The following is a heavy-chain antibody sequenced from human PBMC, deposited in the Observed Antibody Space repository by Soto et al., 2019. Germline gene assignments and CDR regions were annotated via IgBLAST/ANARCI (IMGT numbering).Heavy chain of an antibody. Sequence: GGSLRLSCAASGFTFSSYWMSWVRQAPGKGLEWVANIKQDGSEKYYVDSVKGRFTISRDNAKNSLYLQMNSLRAEDTAVYYCASPRFLEWLFGSDHDAFDIWGQGTMVTVSS. V-gene: IGHV3-7*01. J-gene: IGHJ3*02. CDR3: ASPRFLEWLFGSDHDAFDI. CDR2: IKQDGSEK. D-gene: IGHD3-3*01. CDR1: GFTFSSYW.